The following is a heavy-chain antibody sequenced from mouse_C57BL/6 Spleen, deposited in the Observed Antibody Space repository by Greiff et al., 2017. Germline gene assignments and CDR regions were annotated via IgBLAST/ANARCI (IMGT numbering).Heavy chain of an antibody. CDR3: ASSPLYYYGSSGWYFDV. CDR2: FHPYNDDT. CDR1: GYTFTTYP. Sequence: VQLQQSGAELVKPGASVKMSCKASGYTFTTYPIEWMKQNHGKSLEWIGNFHPYNDDTKYNEKFKGKATLTVEKSSSTVYLELSRLTSDDSAVYYCASSPLYYYGSSGWYFDVWGTGTTVTVSS. J-gene: IGHJ1*03. D-gene: IGHD1-1*01. V-gene: IGHV1-47*01.